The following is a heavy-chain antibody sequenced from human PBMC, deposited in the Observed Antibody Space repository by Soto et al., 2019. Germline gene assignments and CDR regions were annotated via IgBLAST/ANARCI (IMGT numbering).Heavy chain of an antibody. D-gene: IGHD3-22*01. Sequence: GASVKVSCKASGGTFSSYAISWVRQAPGQGLEWMGGIIPIFGTANYAQKFQGRVTITADESTSTAYMELSSLRSEDTAVYYCASPSRGYYDSSGPYNWFDPWGQGTLDTVSS. CDR2: IIPIFGTA. CDR3: ASPSRGYYDSSGPYNWFDP. J-gene: IGHJ5*02. V-gene: IGHV1-69*13. CDR1: GGTFSSYA.